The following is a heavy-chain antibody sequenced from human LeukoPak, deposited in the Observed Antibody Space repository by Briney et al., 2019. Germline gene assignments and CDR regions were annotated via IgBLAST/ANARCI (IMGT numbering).Heavy chain of an antibody. CDR1: GGSFSGYY. Sequence: PSETLSLTCAVYGGSFSGYYWSWIRQPPGKGLEWIGEINHSGSTNYNPSLKSRVTISVGTSKNQFSLKLSSVTAADTAVYYCARGLVGATVGDYWGQGTLVTVSS. CDR2: INHSGST. CDR3: ARGLVGATVGDY. D-gene: IGHD1-26*01. J-gene: IGHJ4*02. V-gene: IGHV4-34*01.